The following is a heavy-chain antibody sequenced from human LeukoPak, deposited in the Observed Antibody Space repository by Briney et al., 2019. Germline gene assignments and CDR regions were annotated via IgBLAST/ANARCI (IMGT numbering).Heavy chain of an antibody. CDR3: SRGRLFGDY. Sequence: EGSLRLSCAASGFSFNSYSMNWVRQAPGKGLEWVSYISGSGGTIYYADSVKGRFTISRDNAKNSLYLQMNSLRAEDTAVYYCSRGRLFGDYWGQGALVTVSS. D-gene: IGHD2-21*02. CDR1: GFSFNSYS. CDR2: ISGSGGTI. J-gene: IGHJ4*02. V-gene: IGHV3-48*04.